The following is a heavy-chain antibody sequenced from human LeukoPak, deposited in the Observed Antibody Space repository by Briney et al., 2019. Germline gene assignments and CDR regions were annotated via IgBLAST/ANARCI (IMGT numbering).Heavy chain of an antibody. D-gene: IGHD5-12*01. Sequence: PSETLSLTCTVAGGPLTRSLSYWGWIRRPPGQGLEWIGNIYYTGSTDYSPSFESRAAMSVDTSKNQFSLQLRSVTAADTAVYYCARLNSGYEDYYFDDWGQGTLVTVSS. J-gene: IGHJ4*02. CDR1: GGPLTRSLSY. CDR2: IYYTGST. CDR3: ARLNSGYEDYYFDD. V-gene: IGHV4-39*01.